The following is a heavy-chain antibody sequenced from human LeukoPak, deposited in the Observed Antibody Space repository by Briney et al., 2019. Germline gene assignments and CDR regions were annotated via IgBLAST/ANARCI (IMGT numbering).Heavy chain of an antibody. Sequence: LVTVSCKASGGTFSSYAISWVRQAPGQGLEWMGGIIPIFGTANYAQKFQGRVTITADESTSTAYMELSSLRSEDTAVYYCATGGTGTPDDYWGQGTLVTVSS. CDR2: IIPIFGTA. CDR1: GGTFSSYA. V-gene: IGHV1-69*13. J-gene: IGHJ4*02. CDR3: ATGGTGTPDDY. D-gene: IGHD4-11*01.